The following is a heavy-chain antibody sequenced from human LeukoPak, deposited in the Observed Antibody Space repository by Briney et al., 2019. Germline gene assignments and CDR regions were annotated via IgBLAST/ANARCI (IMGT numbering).Heavy chain of an antibody. Sequence: GGSLRLSCAASGFIFNNYGMHWVRQAPGKGLEWVAVIYSDGSKQNYADSVKGRFTISRDDSKNTVYLQMNSLRADDTAVYYCAKGISTPDYWGQGTLVTVSS. D-gene: IGHD2-2*01. CDR2: IYSDGSKQ. J-gene: IGHJ4*02. V-gene: IGHV3-33*06. CDR3: AKGISTPDY. CDR1: GFIFNNYG.